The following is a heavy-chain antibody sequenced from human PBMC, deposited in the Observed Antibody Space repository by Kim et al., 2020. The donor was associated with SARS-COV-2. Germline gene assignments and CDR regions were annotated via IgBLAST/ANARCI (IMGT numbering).Heavy chain of an antibody. CDR3: ASTDVGAVGWFDP. Sequence: SETLSLTCSVSGGPIRSYYWTWIRQSPGKKLEWIGYVYHTGNTNYNPSLRGRVTISLDTSKRQFSLTLTSVTAADTAVYYCASTDVGAVGWFDPWGQGTLVSVSS. D-gene: IGHD1-26*01. J-gene: IGHJ5*02. CDR1: GGPIRSYY. CDR2: VYHTGNT. V-gene: IGHV4-59*01.